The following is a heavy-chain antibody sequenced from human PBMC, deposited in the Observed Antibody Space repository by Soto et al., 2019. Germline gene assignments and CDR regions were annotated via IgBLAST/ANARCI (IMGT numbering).Heavy chain of an antibody. D-gene: IGHD2-15*01. CDR3: AKDLSGARWYYDALDV. V-gene: IGHV3-30*18. CDR2: TSYDGTNK. CDR1: GFTFSTHG. J-gene: IGHJ6*02. Sequence: PVGSLRLSCEVSGFTFSTHGMHWVRQALGKGLEWVAGTSYDGTNKYYARSVQGRFTISRENSMKTLYLQMNSLRTEDTAVYYCAKDLSGARWYYDALDVWGQGTTVTVSS.